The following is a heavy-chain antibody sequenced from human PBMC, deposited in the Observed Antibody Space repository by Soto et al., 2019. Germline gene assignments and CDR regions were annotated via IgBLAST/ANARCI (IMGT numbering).Heavy chain of an antibody. CDR3: ARGGTRKDDFWSGYYLPSAYGMDV. Sequence: ASVKVSCTASGYTFTSYGISWVRQAPGQGLEWMGWISAYNGNTNYAQKLQGRVTMTTDTSTNTAYMELRSLRSDDTAVYYCARGGTRKDDFWSGYYLPSAYGMDVWGQGTTVTVSS. V-gene: IGHV1-18*01. D-gene: IGHD3-3*01. J-gene: IGHJ6*02. CDR1: GYTFTSYG. CDR2: ISAYNGNT.